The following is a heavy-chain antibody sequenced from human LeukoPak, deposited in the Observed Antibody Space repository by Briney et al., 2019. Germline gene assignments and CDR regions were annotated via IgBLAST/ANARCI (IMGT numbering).Heavy chain of an antibody. CDR3: ARASSGYYWDFDY. D-gene: IGHD3-22*01. Sequence: PSETLSLTCAVSGGSISSYFWSWIRQPPGKGLEWVGSIYYRGNTYYNPSLKSRVTLSADTSKNQFPLKVTSVTAADTAVYYCARASSGYYWDFDYWGQGALVTVSS. J-gene: IGHJ4*02. V-gene: IGHV4-59*05. CDR2: IYYRGNT. CDR1: GGSISSYF.